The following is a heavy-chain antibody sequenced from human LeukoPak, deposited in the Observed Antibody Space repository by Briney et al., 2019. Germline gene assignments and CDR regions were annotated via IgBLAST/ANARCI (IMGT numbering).Heavy chain of an antibody. D-gene: IGHD2-2*03. CDR2: ISGSGGST. CDR1: GFTFSSYG. V-gene: IGHV3-23*01. CDR3: ASLLGYCRTNCPPSPDY. Sequence: PGGSLRLSCAASGFTFSSYGMSWVRQAPGKGLEWVSAISGSGGSTYYADSVKGWFTISRDNSKNTLYLQMNSLRGEDAAVYYCASLLGYCRTNCPPSPDYWGQGTLVTVSS. J-gene: IGHJ4*02.